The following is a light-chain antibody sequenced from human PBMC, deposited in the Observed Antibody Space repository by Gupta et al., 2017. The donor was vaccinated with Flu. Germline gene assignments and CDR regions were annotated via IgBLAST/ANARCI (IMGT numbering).Light chain of an antibody. Sequence: QSALSQPPSASVPPGQRVTISCSGSSSNIGINYVYWYRRLPGAAPKLLIYMNNQRPSGVPDRCSGSKSGTSASLAISGLRSDDEADYYCAAWDDSLNGVVFGGGTKVTVL. J-gene: IGLJ3*02. V-gene: IGLV1-47*01. CDR1: SSNIGINY. CDR2: MNN. CDR3: AAWDDSLNGVV.